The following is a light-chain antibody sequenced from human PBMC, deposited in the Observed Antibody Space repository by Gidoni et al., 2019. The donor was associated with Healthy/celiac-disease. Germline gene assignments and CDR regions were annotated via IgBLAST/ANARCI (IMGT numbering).Light chain of an antibody. Sequence: DMVMTQSQDCLAVSLGERATINCKSSQSVLYSSNNKNYLAWYQQKPGQPPKLLIYWASTRESGVPVRFSGSGSGTDFTLPISSLQAEDVAVYYCQQYYSTPPTFGQGTKVEIK. J-gene: IGKJ1*01. CDR1: QSVLYSSNNKNY. V-gene: IGKV4-1*01. CDR3: QQYYSTPPT. CDR2: WAS.